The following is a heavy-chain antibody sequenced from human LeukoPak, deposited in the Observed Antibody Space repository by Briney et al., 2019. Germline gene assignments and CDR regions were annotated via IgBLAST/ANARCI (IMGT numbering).Heavy chain of an antibody. CDR2: IYYSGST. V-gene: IGHV4-39*07. CDR3: ARDHVNYDILTGGFDP. Sequence: PSETLSLTCTVSGGSISSSSYYWGWIRQPPGKGLEWIGSIYYSGSTYYNPSLKSRVTISVDTSKNQFSLKLSSVTAADTAVYYCARDHVNYDILTGGFDPWGQGTLVTVSS. J-gene: IGHJ5*02. CDR1: GGSISSSSYY. D-gene: IGHD3-9*01.